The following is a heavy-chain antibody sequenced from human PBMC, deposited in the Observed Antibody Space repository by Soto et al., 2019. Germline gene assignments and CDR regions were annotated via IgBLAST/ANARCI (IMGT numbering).Heavy chain of an antibody. CDR3: ARVFSVTTLDY. Sequence: SETLSLTCTVSGGSISSGGYYWSWIRQHPGKGLEWIGYIYYSGSTYYNPSLKSRVTISVDTSKNQFSLKLSSVTAADTAVYYCARVFSVTTLDYWGQGTLVTVYS. V-gene: IGHV4-31*03. CDR2: IYYSGST. J-gene: IGHJ4*02. CDR1: GGSISSGGYY. D-gene: IGHD4-17*01.